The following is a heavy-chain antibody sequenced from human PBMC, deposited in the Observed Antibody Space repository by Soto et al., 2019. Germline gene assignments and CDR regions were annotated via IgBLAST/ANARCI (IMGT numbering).Heavy chain of an antibody. Sequence: PSETLSLTCIFSCGSISSSSLQWGWIRQPPGRGLDWVGSIFSSGGTYYNPSLKSRVTISVHTSSNQFSLKLSSVTAADTAVYYCARQYYYGSGRQIDYWGQGTLVTVSS. CDR2: IFSSGGT. J-gene: IGHJ4*02. D-gene: IGHD3-10*01. CDR1: CGSISSSSLQ. V-gene: IGHV4-39*01. CDR3: ARQYYYGSGRQIDY.